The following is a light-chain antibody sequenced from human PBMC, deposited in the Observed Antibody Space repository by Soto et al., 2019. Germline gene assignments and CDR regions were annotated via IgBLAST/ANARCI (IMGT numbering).Light chain of an antibody. CDR1: QSVLYSSNNKNY. J-gene: IGKJ4*01. CDR3: QQYYSTPPT. V-gene: IGKV4-1*01. Sequence: DIVMTQSPDSLAVSLGERATINCKSSQSVLYSSNNKNYLAWYQQKPGQPPKLLIYWASTRESGVPDRFSGSGSGTDFTLPSSSMQAEDVAVYYCQQYYSTPPTFGGGTKVEIK. CDR2: WAS.